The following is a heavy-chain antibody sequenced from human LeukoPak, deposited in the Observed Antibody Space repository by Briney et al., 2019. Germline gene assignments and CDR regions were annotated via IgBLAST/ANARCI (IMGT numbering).Heavy chain of an antibody. V-gene: IGHV4-39*07. CDR3: ARIRPTSAATFDY. CDR2: IYYSGST. J-gene: IGHJ4*02. CDR1: GGSISSSSYY. D-gene: IGHD4-11*01. Sequence: PSETLSLTCTVSGGSISSSSYYWGWIRQPPGKGLEWIGSIYYSGSTYYNPSLKSRVTMSVDTSKNQFSLKLSSVTAADTAVYYCARIRPTSAATFDYWGQGTLVTVSS.